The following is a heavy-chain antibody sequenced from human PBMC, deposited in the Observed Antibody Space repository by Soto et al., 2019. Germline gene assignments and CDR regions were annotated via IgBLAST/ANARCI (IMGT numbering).Heavy chain of an antibody. V-gene: IGHV3-7*01. Sequence: EVQLVESGGGLVQPGGCLRLSCAASGFTFSSYWMSWVHQAPGKGLEWVANIKEDGSDMYYVDSVKGRFTISRDNAKNSLYLQMNSLRAEDTAVYYCATEVWVYYDFWSGYSDYWGQGTLVTVSS. D-gene: IGHD3-3*01. CDR2: IKEDGSDM. J-gene: IGHJ4*02. CDR3: ATEVWVYYDFWSGYSDY. CDR1: GFTFSSYW.